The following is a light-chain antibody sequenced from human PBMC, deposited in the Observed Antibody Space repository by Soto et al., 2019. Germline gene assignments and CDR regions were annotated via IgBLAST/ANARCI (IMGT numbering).Light chain of an antibody. CDR2: EVS. CDR1: SSDVGGYNY. V-gene: IGLV2-14*01. Sequence: QSVLTQPASVSGSPGQSITISCTGTSSDVGGYNYVSWYQQHLGKAPKLIIYEVSNRPSGVSNRFSGSKSGNTASLTISGLQAEDEADYYCSSYTNSNTQVFGTGTKVTVL. CDR3: SSYTNSNTQV. J-gene: IGLJ1*01.